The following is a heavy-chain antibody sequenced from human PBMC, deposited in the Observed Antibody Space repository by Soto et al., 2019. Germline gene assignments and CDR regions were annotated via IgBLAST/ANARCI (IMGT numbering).Heavy chain of an antibody. J-gene: IGHJ3*02. CDR2: ITYDGSEE. CDR1: GFTFSNFA. V-gene: IGHV3-30*18. Sequence: ESGGGVVQPGRSLQLSCVASGFTFSNFAMHWVRQAPGKGLEWLSIITYDGSEEYYADSVEGRFTISRDNSKSTLFLQMNSLRFEDTAMYYCANPGGEAAVFDIWGQGTMVTVSS. CDR3: ANPGGEAAVFDI. D-gene: IGHD3-10*01.